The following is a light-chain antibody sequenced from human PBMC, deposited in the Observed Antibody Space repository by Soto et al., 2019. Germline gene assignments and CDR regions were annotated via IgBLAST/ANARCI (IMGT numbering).Light chain of an antibody. J-gene: IGKJ5*01. CDR3: QQRNDWLRIT. CDR2: DAS. CDR1: QTIKTY. V-gene: IGKV3-11*01. Sequence: EIVLTQSPATLSLSPGERATLSCRASQTIKTYLAWYQQKPGQAPRLLISDASNRATGVPARFIGLGSGTDVNTTINNREPDDFAVYFCQQRNDWLRITFGRGTRLEIK.